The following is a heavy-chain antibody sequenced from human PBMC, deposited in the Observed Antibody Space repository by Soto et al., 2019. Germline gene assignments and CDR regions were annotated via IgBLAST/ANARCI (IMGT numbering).Heavy chain of an antibody. CDR2: IYYSGST. CDR1: GGSISSGGYY. CDR3: ARGHDSSGYYYDVEGWFDP. D-gene: IGHD3-22*01. J-gene: IGHJ5*02. Sequence: SETLSLTCTVSGGSISSGGYYWSWIRQHPGKGLEWIGYIYYSGSTYYNPSLKSRVTISVDTSKNQFSLKLSSVTAADTAVYYCARGHDSSGYYYDVEGWFDPRGQGTLVTVSS. V-gene: IGHV4-31*03.